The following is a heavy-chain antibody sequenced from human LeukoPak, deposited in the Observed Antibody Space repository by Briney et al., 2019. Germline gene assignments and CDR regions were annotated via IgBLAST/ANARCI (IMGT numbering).Heavy chain of an antibody. V-gene: IGHV3-23*01. D-gene: IGHD4-17*01. Sequence: PGGSLRLSCAASGFTFSSYAMSWVRQALGKGLEWVSAISGSGGSTYYADSVKGRFTISRDNSKNTLYLQMNSLRAEDTAVYYCAKDAYDYGDYLIDYWGQGTLVTVSS. J-gene: IGHJ4*02. CDR2: ISGSGGST. CDR1: GFTFSSYA. CDR3: AKDAYDYGDYLIDY.